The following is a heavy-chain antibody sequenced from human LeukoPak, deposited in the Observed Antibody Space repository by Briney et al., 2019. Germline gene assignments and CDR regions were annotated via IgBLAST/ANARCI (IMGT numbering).Heavy chain of an antibody. D-gene: IGHD5-24*01. CDR2: INNDGVST. CDR1: GFTLSSYW. J-gene: IGHJ4*02. Sequence: GGSLRLSCATSGFTLSSYWMHWVRQVPGKGLEWLSRINNDGVSTSYADSVKGRFTISRDNAKNTLYLQMNSLRAEDTAVYYCAREYTRDGYNLNYFDYWGQGTLVTVSS. CDR3: AREYTRDGYNLNYFDY. V-gene: IGHV3-74*01.